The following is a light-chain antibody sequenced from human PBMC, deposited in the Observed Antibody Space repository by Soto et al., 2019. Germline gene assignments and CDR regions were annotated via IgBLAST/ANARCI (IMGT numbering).Light chain of an antibody. V-gene: IGLV2-8*01. J-gene: IGLJ2*01. CDR1: SSDVGGYNY. CDR3: TSYAGSNNLL. CDR2: EVT. Sequence: QSVLTQPPSASGSPGQSVTISCTGTSSDVGGYNYVSWYQQHSGKAPKLMIYEVTKRPSGVPDRFSGSKSGNSASLTVSGLQAEDEADYYCTSYAGSNNLLFGGGTNVTVL.